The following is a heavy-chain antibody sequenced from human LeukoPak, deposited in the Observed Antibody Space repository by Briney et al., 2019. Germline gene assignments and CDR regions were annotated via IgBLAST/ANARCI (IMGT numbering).Heavy chain of an antibody. Sequence: GGSLRLSCAASGLTFSTYWMHWVRQAPGKGLAWVARINPDGSIRTYANSVQGRVTISRDTAKDTLFLQMNSLRAEDTAVYYCAREARVGGALQYWGQGTPITVSS. J-gene: IGHJ4*02. D-gene: IGHD1-26*01. CDR1: GLTFSTYW. CDR2: INPDGSIR. V-gene: IGHV3-74*03. CDR3: AREARVGGALQY.